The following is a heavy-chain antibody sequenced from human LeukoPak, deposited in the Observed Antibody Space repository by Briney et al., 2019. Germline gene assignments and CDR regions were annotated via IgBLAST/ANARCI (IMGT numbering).Heavy chain of an antibody. CDR1: GGSISSYY. V-gene: IGHV4-59*01. CDR3: ARAYGDYPAVLDY. J-gene: IGHJ4*02. Sequence: SESLSLTCTVSGGSISSYYWRWFRQPPGKGLEWIGCIYYSGSTNYHPSLKSRVTISVDTSKNQFSLKLSSVTAADTAVYYCARAYGDYPAVLDYWGQATLVTVSP. D-gene: IGHD4-17*01. CDR2: IYYSGST.